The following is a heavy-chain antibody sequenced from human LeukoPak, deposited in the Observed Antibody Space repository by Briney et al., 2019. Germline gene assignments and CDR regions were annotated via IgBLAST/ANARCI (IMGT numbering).Heavy chain of an antibody. CDR2: IYYGGST. CDR3: ARVRGLRAPKYYFDY. J-gene: IGHJ4*02. V-gene: IGHV4-30-4*01. D-gene: IGHD2-15*01. CDR1: GGSISSGDYY. Sequence: SETLSLTCTVSGGSISSGDYYWSWIRQPPGKGLEWIGYIYYGGSTYYNPSLKSRVTISVDTSKNQFSLKLSSVTAADTAVYYCARVRGLRAPKYYFDYWGQGTLVTVSS.